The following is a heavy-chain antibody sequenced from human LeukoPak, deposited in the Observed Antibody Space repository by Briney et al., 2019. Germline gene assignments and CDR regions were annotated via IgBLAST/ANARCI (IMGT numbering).Heavy chain of an antibody. V-gene: IGHV3-33*01. CDR2: IWYDGSNK. CDR3: ARSIQLWSYYFDY. Sequence: GGSLRFSCAASGFTFSSYGMHWVRQAPGKGLEWVAVIWYDGSNKYYADSVKGRFTISRDNSKNTLYLQMNSLRAEDTAVYYCARSIQLWSYYFDYWGQGTLVTVSS. D-gene: IGHD5-18*01. CDR1: GFTFSSYG. J-gene: IGHJ4*02.